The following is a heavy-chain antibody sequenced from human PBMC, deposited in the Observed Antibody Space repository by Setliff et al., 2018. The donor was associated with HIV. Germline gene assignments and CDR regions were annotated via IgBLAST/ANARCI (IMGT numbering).Heavy chain of an antibody. J-gene: IGHJ4*02. D-gene: IGHD6-19*01. CDR2: MNPNSGNT. CDR3: ARDASTGWRTMGFDY. V-gene: IGHV1-8*02. CDR1: GGTFSSYA. Sequence: GASVKVSCKASGGTFSSYAINWVRQATGQGLEWMGWMNPNSGNTGYAQKFQGRVSMTRNTSISTAYMELSSLRSEDTAVYYCARDASTGWRTMGFDYWGQGTLVTVSS.